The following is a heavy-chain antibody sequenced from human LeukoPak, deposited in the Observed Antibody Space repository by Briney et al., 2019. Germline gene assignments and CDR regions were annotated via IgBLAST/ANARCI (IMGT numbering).Heavy chain of an antibody. CDR3: ASCSWGSGSYNQEAIWSWFDP. D-gene: IGHD3-10*01. CDR2: INYSANT. Sequence: SETLSLTCTVSGGSISSYYWSWIRQPPGKGLEWVGYINYSANTNYNPSLKSRVTISVDTSKNQFSLKLSSVNAADTAVYYCASCSWGSGSYNQEAIWSWFDPWGQGTLVTVSS. V-gene: IGHV4-59*08. J-gene: IGHJ5*02. CDR1: GGSISSYY.